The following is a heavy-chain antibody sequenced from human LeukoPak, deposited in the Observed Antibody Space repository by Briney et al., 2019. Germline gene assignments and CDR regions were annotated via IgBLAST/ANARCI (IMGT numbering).Heavy chain of an antibody. V-gene: IGHV4-34*01. CDR1: GGSFSGYY. CDR3: AGPYDSSGYPLRDV. D-gene: IGHD3-22*01. Sequence: SETLSLTCAVYGGSFSGYYWSWTRQPPGKGLEWFGEINHSGSTNYNPSLKSRVTISVDTSKNQFSLKLSSVTAADTAVYYCAGPYDSSGYPLRDVWGKGTTVTVSS. CDR2: INHSGST. J-gene: IGHJ6*04.